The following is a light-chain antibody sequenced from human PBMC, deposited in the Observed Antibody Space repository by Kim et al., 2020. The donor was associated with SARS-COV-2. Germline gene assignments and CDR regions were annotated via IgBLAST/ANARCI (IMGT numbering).Light chain of an antibody. Sequence: DIVMTQSPDSLAVSLGERATINCMSSQSVLYSSNNKNYLAWYQQKPGQPPKLLIYWASTRESGVPDRFSGSGSGTDFTLTISSLQAEDVAVYYCQQCYSFPFTFGGGTKVDIK. CDR1: QSVLYSSNNKNY. J-gene: IGKJ4*01. CDR2: WAS. CDR3: QQCYSFPFT. V-gene: IGKV4-1*01.